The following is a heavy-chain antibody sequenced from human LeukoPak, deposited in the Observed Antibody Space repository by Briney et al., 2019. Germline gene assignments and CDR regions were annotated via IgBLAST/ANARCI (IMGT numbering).Heavy chain of an antibody. D-gene: IGHD2-15*01. Sequence: GGSLRLSCAASGFTFSTYWMSWVRQAPGKGLEWVANIKQDGSQTYYVDSVRGRFTTSRDNAKNSLYLQMNSLTAEDTAVYYCARLYCSGATCYANLDYWGQGTLVAVSS. J-gene: IGHJ4*02. CDR2: IKQDGSQT. CDR1: GFTFSTYW. CDR3: ARLYCSGATCYANLDY. V-gene: IGHV3-7*04.